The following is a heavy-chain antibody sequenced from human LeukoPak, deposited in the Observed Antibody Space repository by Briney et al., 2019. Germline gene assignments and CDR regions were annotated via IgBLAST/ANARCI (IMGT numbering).Heavy chain of an antibody. CDR3: ARDNSVRDEAWWFNP. CDR1: GDTFTRKY. J-gene: IGHJ5*02. V-gene: IGHV1-46*01. Sequence: ASVKVSCKTFGDTFTRKYKHWVRQAPGQGPEWMGVISPSGGSTTYAQKFQGRVTLTRDMSTSTDYLELSSLRSEDTAVYYCARDNSVRDEAWWFNPWGQGTLVTVSS. CDR2: ISPSGGST. D-gene: IGHD5-24*01.